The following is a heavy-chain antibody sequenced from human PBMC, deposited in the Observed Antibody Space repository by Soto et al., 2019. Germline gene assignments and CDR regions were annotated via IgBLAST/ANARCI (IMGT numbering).Heavy chain of an antibody. Sequence: GAPLRRSCEASGFTFSTYSMHWFRKAPGKGRECVAVISYDGSNKYYADSVKGRFTISRDNSKNTLYLQMNSLRAEGTAVYYCAKEGGSSSWYTGTSRNDVYYGMDVWGQGTTVTVSS. J-gene: IGHJ6*02. CDR3: AKEGGSSSWYTGTSRNDVYYGMDV. V-gene: IGHV3-30*18. D-gene: IGHD6-13*01. CDR1: GFTFSTYS. CDR2: ISYDGSNK.